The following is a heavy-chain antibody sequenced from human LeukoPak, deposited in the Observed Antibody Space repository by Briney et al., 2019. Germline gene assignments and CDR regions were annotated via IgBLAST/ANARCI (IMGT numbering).Heavy chain of an antibody. D-gene: IGHD5-18*01. CDR2: IYYSGST. V-gene: IGHV4-39*07. J-gene: IGHJ4*02. CDR3: ARDRWAMEGYYFDY. CDR1: GGSISSSSYY. Sequence: SETLSLTCTVSGGSISSSSYYWGWIRQPPGKGLEWIGSIYYSGSTYYNPSLKSRVTISVDTSKNQSSLKLSSVTAADTAVYYCARDRWAMEGYYFDYWGQGTLVTVSS.